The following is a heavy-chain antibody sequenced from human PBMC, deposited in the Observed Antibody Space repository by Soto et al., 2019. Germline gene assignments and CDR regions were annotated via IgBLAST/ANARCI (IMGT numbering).Heavy chain of an antibody. J-gene: IGHJ4*02. CDR3: ARVISYSSSWYSPLAHFDY. CDR2: MNPNSGNT. Sequence: AASVKVSCKASGYTFTSYDINWVRQATGQGLEWMGWMNPNSGNTGYAQKFQGRVTMTRNTSISTAYMELSSLRSEDTAVYYCARVISYSSSWYSPLAHFDYWGQGTLVTVSS. D-gene: IGHD6-13*01. V-gene: IGHV1-8*01. CDR1: GYTFTSYD.